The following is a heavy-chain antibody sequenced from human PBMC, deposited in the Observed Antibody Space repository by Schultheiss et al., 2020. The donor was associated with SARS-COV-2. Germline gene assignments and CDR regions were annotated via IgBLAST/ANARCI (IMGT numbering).Heavy chain of an antibody. D-gene: IGHD6-19*01. CDR3: ARPRVAGFDAFDI. J-gene: IGHJ3*02. Sequence: GGSLRLSCAASGFTFSSYSMNWVRQAPGKGLEWVSSISSSSSYIYYADSVKGRFTISRDNAKNSLYLQMNSLRAEDTAVYYCARPRVAGFDAFDIWGQGTMVTVSS. CDR1: GFTFSSYS. V-gene: IGHV3-21*01. CDR2: ISSSSSYI.